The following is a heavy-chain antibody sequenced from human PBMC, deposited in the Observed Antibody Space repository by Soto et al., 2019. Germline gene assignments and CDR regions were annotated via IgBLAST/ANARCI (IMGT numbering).Heavy chain of an antibody. CDR1: GFTFSSYS. V-gene: IGHV3-21*01. Sequence: PGGSLRLSCAASGFTFSSYSMNGVRQAPGKGLEWVSSISSSSSYIYYADSVKGRFTISRDNAKNSLYLQMNSLRAEDTAVYYCATGVMLDDAFDIWGQGTMVTVSS. CDR2: ISSSSSYI. D-gene: IGHD2-21*01. CDR3: ATGVMLDDAFDI. J-gene: IGHJ3*02.